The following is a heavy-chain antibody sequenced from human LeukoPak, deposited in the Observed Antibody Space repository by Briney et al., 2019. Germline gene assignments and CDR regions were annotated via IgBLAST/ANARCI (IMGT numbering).Heavy chain of an antibody. CDR1: GFTFSSYA. J-gene: IGHJ5*02. CDR3: AYENYGGNQYWFDP. D-gene: IGHD4-23*01. CDR2: IIPIFGTA. V-gene: IGHV1-69*06. Sequence: GGSLRLSCAASGFTFSSYAISWVRQAPGQGLEWMGGIIPIFGTANYAQKFQGRVTITADKSTSTAYMELSSLRSEDTAVYYCAYENYGGNQYWFDPWGQGTLVTVSS.